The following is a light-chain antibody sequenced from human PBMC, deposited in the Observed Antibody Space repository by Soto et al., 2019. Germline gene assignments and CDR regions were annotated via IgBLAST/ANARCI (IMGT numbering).Light chain of an antibody. Sequence: HSVLTQPPSVSAAPGQTVTISCSGSSSNIGNNYVSWYQQLPGTAPKLLIYDNNKRPSGIPDRFSGSKSGTSATLGITGLQTGDEADYYCGTWDSSLSALVFGGGTKLTVL. CDR1: SSNIGNNY. J-gene: IGLJ2*01. CDR3: GTWDSSLSALV. V-gene: IGLV1-51*01. CDR2: DNN.